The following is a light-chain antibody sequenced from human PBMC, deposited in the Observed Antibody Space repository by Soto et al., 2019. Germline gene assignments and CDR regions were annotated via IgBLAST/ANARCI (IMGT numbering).Light chain of an antibody. CDR2: DVS. CDR1: SSDVVGYNY. CDR3: SSYTTSNTRQIV. V-gene: IGLV2-14*03. J-gene: IGLJ1*01. Sequence: SALTQPASVSGSPGQSITISCTGTSSDVVGYNYVSWYQHHPGKAPKLMIYDVSNRPSGVSNRFSGSKSGNTASLTISGLQPEDEADYYCSSYTTSNTRQIVFGTGTKVTV.